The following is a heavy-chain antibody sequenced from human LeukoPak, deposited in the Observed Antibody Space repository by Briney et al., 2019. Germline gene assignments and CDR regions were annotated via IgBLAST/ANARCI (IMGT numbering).Heavy chain of an antibody. V-gene: IGHV4-34*01. Sequence: SETLSLTCAVYGGSFSGYYWSWIRQPPGKGLEWIGEINHSGSTNYNPSLKSRVTISVDTSKNQFSLKLSSVTAADTAVYYCARVGYYYDSSGYYYFDYWGQGTLVTVSS. CDR1: GGSFSGYY. J-gene: IGHJ4*02. D-gene: IGHD3-22*01. CDR3: ARVGYYYDSSGYYYFDY. CDR2: INHSGST.